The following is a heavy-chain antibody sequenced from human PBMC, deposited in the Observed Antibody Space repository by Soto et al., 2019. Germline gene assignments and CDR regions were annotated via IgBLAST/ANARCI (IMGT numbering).Heavy chain of an antibody. CDR2: INPSGGST. J-gene: IGHJ4*02. CDR3: ARPPLPGCINAVCYPFDY. D-gene: IGHD2-8*01. V-gene: IGHV1-46*01. CDR1: GYTFTDYY. Sequence: QVQLVQSGAEVKKPGASVKVSCKASGYTFTDYYIHWVRQAPGQGLEWMGMINPSGGSTDYAQKSRGRVTMTRDTSTATVYMELSSLRSGDTAAYYCARPPLPGCINAVCYPFDYWGQGTLVTVSS.